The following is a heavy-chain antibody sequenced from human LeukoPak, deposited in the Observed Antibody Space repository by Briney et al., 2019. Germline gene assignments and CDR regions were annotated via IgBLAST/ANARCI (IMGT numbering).Heavy chain of an antibody. D-gene: IGHD6-25*01. CDR2: IYYSGRT. CDR3: ARSGYYNWFDP. CDR1: GAFITSYY. V-gene: IGHV4-59*01. J-gene: IGHJ5*02. Sequence: SETLSLTCIVSGAFITSYYWSWIRQPPGKRLEWIGYIYYSGRTNYNPSLKSRVTISVDTSKKQFSLKLSSVTAADTAVYYCARSGYYNWFDPWGQGTLVTVSS.